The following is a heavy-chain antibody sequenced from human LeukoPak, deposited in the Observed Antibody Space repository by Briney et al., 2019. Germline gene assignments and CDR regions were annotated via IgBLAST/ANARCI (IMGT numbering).Heavy chain of an antibody. V-gene: IGHV3-23*01. CDR3: AKGRTAYCSNTSCYTIDY. CDR1: GFTFSSYA. CDR2: ISGNGGST. D-gene: IGHD2-2*02. J-gene: IGHJ4*02. Sequence: GGSLRLSCAAPGFTFSSYAMSWVRQAPGKGLEWVSGISGNGGSTYYADSVKGRFTISRDNSKNTLYLQMNSLRAEDTAVYYCAKGRTAYCSNTSCYTIDYWGQGTLVTVSS.